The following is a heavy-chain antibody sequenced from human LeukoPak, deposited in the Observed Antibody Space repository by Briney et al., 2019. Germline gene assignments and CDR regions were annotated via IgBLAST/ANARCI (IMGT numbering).Heavy chain of an antibody. Sequence: SXVKVSCKASGGTFSSYAISWVRQAPGQGLEWMGGIIPIFGTANYAQKFQGRVTITTDESTSTAYMELSSLRSEDTAVYYCAHNYGSGSYYTYYFDYWGQGTLVTVSS. CDR1: GGTFSSYA. J-gene: IGHJ4*02. CDR3: AHNYGSGSYYTYYFDY. CDR2: IIPIFGTA. V-gene: IGHV1-69*05. D-gene: IGHD3-10*01.